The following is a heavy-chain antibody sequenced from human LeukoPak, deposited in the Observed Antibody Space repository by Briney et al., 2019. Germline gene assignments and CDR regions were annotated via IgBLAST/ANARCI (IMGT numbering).Heavy chain of an antibody. V-gene: IGHV1-46*01. D-gene: IGHD6-19*01. J-gene: IGHJ5*02. Sequence: ASVKVSCKASGYTFTSYYMHWVRQAPGQGLEWMGIINPSGGSTSYAQKFQGRVTMTRDTSTSTVYMELSSLRSEDTAVYYCARGRRIAVAGIRIDPWGLGTLVTVSS. CDR2: INPSGGST. CDR1: GYTFTSYY. CDR3: ARGRRIAVAGIRIDP.